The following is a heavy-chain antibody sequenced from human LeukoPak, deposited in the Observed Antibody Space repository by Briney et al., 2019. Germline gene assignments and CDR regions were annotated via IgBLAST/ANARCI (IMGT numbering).Heavy chain of an antibody. Sequence: AETLSLTCSVWCGPNSSYYWRWIRQPPGKGLEVIGDIYYSGSTNFNPPLKSRVTISVDTSKNQFSLKLSSVTAADTAVYYCARVSVTTNAPFDLWGQGTMVTVSS. D-gene: IGHD4-17*01. J-gene: IGHJ3*01. CDR2: IYYSGST. CDR3: ARVSVTTNAPFDL. V-gene: IGHV4-59*01. CDR1: CGPNSSYY.